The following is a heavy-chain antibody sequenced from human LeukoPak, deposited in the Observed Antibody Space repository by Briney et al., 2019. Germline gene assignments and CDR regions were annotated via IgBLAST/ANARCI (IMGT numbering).Heavy chain of an antibody. V-gene: IGHV4-39*01. CDR3: AGHTPGIVVVITTAGFDY. D-gene: IGHD3-22*01. Sequence: SSETLSLTCTVSGGSISSSSYYWGWIRQPPGKGLEWIGSIYYSGSTYYNPSLKRRVTISVDTSKIQFTLKLSFVTAADTAVYYCAGHTPGIVVVITTAGFDYWGQGTLVTVSS. CDR1: GGSISSSSYY. J-gene: IGHJ4*02. CDR2: IYYSGST.